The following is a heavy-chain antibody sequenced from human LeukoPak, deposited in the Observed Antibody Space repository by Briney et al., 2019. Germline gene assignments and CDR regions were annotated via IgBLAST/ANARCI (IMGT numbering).Heavy chain of an antibody. CDR3: ARVWEYGDYVPTHYYYYGMDV. Sequence: GGSLRLSCAASGFTFSSYSMNWVRQAPGKGLEWVSSISSSSSYIYYAVSVKGRFTISRDNAKNSLYLQMNSLRAEDTAVYYCARVWEYGDYVPTHYYYYGMDVWGQGTTVTVSS. V-gene: IGHV3-21*01. CDR1: GFTFSSYS. J-gene: IGHJ6*02. CDR2: ISSSSSYI. D-gene: IGHD4-17*01.